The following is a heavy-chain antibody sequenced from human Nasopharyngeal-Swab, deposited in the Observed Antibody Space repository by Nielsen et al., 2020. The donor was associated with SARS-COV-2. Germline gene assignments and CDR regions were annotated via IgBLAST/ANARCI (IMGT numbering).Heavy chain of an antibody. CDR1: GYSFSNYW. V-gene: IGHV5-51*01. Sequence: GESLKISCKGSGYSFSNYWIGWVRQMPGKGLEWMGNIYPGESDTRYSPSFQGQVTISADKSISTAYLQWSSLKTSDTAMYYCVRPEGVATSFKYYFQYGMDVWCQGTMVTVPS. J-gene: IGHJ6*02. CDR3: VRPEGVATSFKYYFQYGMDV. CDR2: IYPGESDT. D-gene: IGHD5-12*01.